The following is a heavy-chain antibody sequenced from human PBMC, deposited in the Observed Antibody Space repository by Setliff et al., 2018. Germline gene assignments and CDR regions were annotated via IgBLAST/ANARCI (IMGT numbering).Heavy chain of an antibody. D-gene: IGHD3-22*01. V-gene: IGHV1-18*01. J-gene: IGHJ3*02. CDR2: ISSYNGKT. CDR1: GSTVTESS. CDR3: ARDLDYQYYYETSGRDAFDI. Sequence: GASVKVSCKVSGSTVTESSMHWVRQAPGKGLEWMGWISSYNGKTNYAQKLQGRVTMTTDTSTSTAYMELRSLRSDDTAVYYCARDLDYQYYYETSGRDAFDIWGLGTMVTVSS.